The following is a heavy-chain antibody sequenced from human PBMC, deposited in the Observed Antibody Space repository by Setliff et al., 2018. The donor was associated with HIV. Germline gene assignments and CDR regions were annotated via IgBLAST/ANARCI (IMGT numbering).Heavy chain of an antibody. V-gene: IGHV4-31*03. D-gene: IGHD4-4*01. CDR3: ARDLTSNSNCFEP. Sequence: KTSETLSLTCSVSAGSLISGGYYWSWIRQHPGKGLEWIGYVYYTGKTYYNPSLESRISMSVDTPKNQFSLKLTSVTAADTAIYYCARDLTSNSNCFEPWGQGTQVTVSS. CDR1: AGSLISGGYY. J-gene: IGHJ5*02. CDR2: VYYTGKT.